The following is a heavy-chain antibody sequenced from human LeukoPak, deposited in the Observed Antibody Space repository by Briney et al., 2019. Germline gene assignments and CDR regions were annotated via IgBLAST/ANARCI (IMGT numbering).Heavy chain of an antibody. CDR3: GRGRDN. CDR2: IKQDGSET. J-gene: IGHJ4*02. CDR1: GFTFSNFW. Sequence: QTGGSLRLSCAASGFTFSNFWMSWVRQAPGKGLERVANIKQDGSETYHVDSVKGRFTISRDNAKKTLYLQMHSLRAEDTAVYHCGRGRDNWGQEPLVTVSS. V-gene: IGHV3-7*01.